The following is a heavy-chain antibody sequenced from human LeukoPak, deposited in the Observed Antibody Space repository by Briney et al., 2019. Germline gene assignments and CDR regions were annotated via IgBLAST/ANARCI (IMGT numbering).Heavy chain of an antibody. Sequence: GGSLRLSCAASGFTFSSYWMHWVRQAPGKGLVWVSCTWTDGISTSYADSVKGRFTISRDNAKNTLYLQMNSLRAEDTAVYYCARGVAPLGYYYNMDVWGQGTTVTVSS. V-gene: IGHV3-74*01. CDR3: ARGVAPLGYYYNMDV. J-gene: IGHJ6*02. D-gene: IGHD2-2*01. CDR2: TWTDGIST. CDR1: GFTFSSYW.